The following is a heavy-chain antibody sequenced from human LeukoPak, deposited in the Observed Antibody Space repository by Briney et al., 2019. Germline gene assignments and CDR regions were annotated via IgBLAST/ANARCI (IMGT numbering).Heavy chain of an antibody. CDR2: INDNGDNT. J-gene: IGHJ4*02. CDR3: AKEAGYSGYDYPDY. CDR1: GFPFSSYA. Sequence: PGGSLRLSCAAAGFPFSSYAMNWVRQAPGKGLEWVSVINDNGDNTFYADSVKGRFTISRDNSKNTLYLQMNSLRAEDTAVYYCAKEAGYSGYDYPDYWGQGTLVTVSS. D-gene: IGHD5-12*01. V-gene: IGHV3-23*01.